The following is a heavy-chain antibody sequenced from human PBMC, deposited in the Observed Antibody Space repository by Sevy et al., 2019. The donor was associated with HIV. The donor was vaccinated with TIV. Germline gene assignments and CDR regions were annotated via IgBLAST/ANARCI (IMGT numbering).Heavy chain of an antibody. Sequence: GGSLRLSCAASGFTFSSYWMSWVRQAPGKGLEWVANIKQDGSEKYDVDSVKGRFTISRDNAKNSLYLQMNSLRAEDTAVYYCARPQDYYGSGAFDIWGQGTMVTVSS. D-gene: IGHD3-10*01. CDR2: IKQDGSEK. CDR3: ARPQDYYGSGAFDI. J-gene: IGHJ3*02. CDR1: GFTFSSYW. V-gene: IGHV3-7*03.